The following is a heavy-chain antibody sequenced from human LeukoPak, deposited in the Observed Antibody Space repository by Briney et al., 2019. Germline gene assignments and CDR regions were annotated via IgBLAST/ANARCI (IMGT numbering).Heavy chain of an antibody. Sequence: GGSLRLSCAASGFTFSSYWMSWVRQAPGKGLEWVAVISYDGSNKYYADSVKGRFTISRDNSKNTLYLQMNSLRAEDTAVYYCAKDSATGDYEYWGQGTLVTVSS. V-gene: IGHV3-30*18. CDR3: AKDSATGDYEY. CDR1: GFTFSSYW. CDR2: ISYDGSNK. D-gene: IGHD4-17*01. J-gene: IGHJ4*02.